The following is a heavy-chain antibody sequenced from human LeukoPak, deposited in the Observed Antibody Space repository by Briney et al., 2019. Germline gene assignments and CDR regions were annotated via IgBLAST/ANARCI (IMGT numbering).Heavy chain of an antibody. CDR2: MYYSGFS. CDR3: ARAMGGVVPAARFDY. V-gene: IGHV4-59*08. CDR1: GGSITSHY. Sequence: PSETLSLTCTVSGGSITSHYWSWIRQPPGKGLEWIGYMYYSGFSNYNPSLKSRVTISVDTSKNQFSLKLSSVTAADTAVYYCARAMGGVVPAARFDYWVQGTLVTVSS. D-gene: IGHD2-2*01. J-gene: IGHJ4*02.